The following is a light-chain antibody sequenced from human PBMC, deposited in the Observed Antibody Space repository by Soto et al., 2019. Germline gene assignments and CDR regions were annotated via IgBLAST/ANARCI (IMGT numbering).Light chain of an antibody. V-gene: IGKV3-15*01. Sequence: EIVMTQSPATLSVSPGEGATLSCRASQSISSNLAWYQQKPGQAPKLLIYGASTRATGFPARFSGSGSGTEFTLTISSLQSEDFAVYYCQQYNDWPLTFGGGNKVEIK. CDR3: QQYNDWPLT. CDR1: QSISSN. CDR2: GAS. J-gene: IGKJ4*01.